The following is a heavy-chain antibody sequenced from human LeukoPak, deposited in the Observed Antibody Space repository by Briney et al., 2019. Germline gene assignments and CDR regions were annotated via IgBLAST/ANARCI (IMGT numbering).Heavy chain of an antibody. CDR2: ISSSGTTI. J-gene: IGHJ4*02. CDR3: ARGGGVYPLDY. Sequence: GGSLRLSCAGSGFTFSNYEMNWVRQAPGKGLEWVSYISSSGTTIYYAASVKGRFTISRHNSKNTLYLQMNSLRAEDTAVYYCARGGGVYPLDYWGQGTLVTVSS. V-gene: IGHV3-48*03. D-gene: IGHD2-8*01. CDR1: GFTFSNYE.